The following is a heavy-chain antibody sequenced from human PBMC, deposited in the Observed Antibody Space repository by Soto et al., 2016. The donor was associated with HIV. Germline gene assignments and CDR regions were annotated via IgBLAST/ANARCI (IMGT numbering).Heavy chain of an antibody. D-gene: IGHD3-22*01. V-gene: IGHV3-23*01. CDR1: GFTFSSYA. CDR2: ISGSGDST. J-gene: IGHJ4*02. Sequence: QLLESGGGLVQPGGSLRVFCAASGFTFSSYAMSWVRQSPGKGLEWVSAISGSGDSTYYADSVKGRFIISRDNSKNTLSMQMNSLRAEDTAVYYCASPAREGNYYDSSGYGYYLDYVGQGTWSPSP. CDR3: ASPAREGNYYDSSGYGYYLDY.